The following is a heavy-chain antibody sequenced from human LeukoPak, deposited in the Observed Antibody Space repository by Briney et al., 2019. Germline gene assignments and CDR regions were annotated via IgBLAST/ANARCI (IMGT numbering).Heavy chain of an antibody. V-gene: IGHV3-30*04. CDR3: GRGHWGLDY. D-gene: IGHD7-27*01. J-gene: IGHJ4*02. CDR2: MSYDGSDK. CDR1: GFTFSRYA. Sequence: PGGSLRLSCAGSGFTFSRYAMHWVRQAPGKGLEWMALMSYDGSDKYYADSVKGRFTISRDNSKNTLYLQMDSLRAEDTAVYYCGRGHWGLDYWGQGALVTVSS.